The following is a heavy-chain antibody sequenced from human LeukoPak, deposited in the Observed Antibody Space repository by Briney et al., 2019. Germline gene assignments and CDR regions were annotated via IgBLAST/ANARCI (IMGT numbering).Heavy chain of an antibody. CDR3: AKDLSLAYIVVVPAAFDY. CDR2: ISGSGGST. Sequence: PGGSLRLSCAASGFTFSSYAMSWVRQAPGKGLEWVSAISGSGGSTYYADSVKGRFTISRDNSKNTLYPQMNSLRAEDTAVYYCAKDLSLAYIVVVPAAFDYWGQGTLVTVSS. V-gene: IGHV3-23*01. D-gene: IGHD2-2*01. CDR1: GFTFSSYA. J-gene: IGHJ4*02.